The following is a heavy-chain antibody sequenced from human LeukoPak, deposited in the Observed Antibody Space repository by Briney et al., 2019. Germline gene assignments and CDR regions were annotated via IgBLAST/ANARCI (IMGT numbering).Heavy chain of an antibody. CDR1: GYSFTSYW. D-gene: IGHD3-9*01. CDR2: IYPGDSDT. Sequence: GESLKISCKGSGYSFTSYWIGWVRQMPGKGLEWMGIIYPGDSDTRYSPSFQGQVTISADKSISTAYLQWSSLKASDTAMYYCALRPYYDILTGYHTQTESFDYWGQGTLVTVSS. J-gene: IGHJ4*02. V-gene: IGHV5-51*01. CDR3: ALRPYYDILTGYHTQTESFDY.